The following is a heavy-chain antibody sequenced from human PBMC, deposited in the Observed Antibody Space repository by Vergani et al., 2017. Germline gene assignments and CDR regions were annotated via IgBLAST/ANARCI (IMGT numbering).Heavy chain of an antibody. D-gene: IGHD3-22*01. Sequence: QVTLKESGPVLVKPTETLTLTCTVSGFSLSNARMGVSWIRQPPGKALEWLAHIFSNDEKSYSTSLKSRLTISKDTSKSQVVLTMTNMDPVDTATYSCARIRGNYDSSGWRGPSDYWGQGTLVTVSS. CDR2: IFSNDEK. J-gene: IGHJ4*02. V-gene: IGHV2-26*01. CDR3: ARIRGNYDSSGWRGPSDY. CDR1: GFSLSNARMG.